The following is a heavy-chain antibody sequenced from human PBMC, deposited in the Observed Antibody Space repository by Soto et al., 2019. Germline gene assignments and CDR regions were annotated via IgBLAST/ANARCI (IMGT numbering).Heavy chain of an antibody. CDR1: GLTFSTYG. CDR3: ARQRNGAGDV. V-gene: IGHV3-48*02. D-gene: IGHD1-1*01. CDR2: ITCSSTI. J-gene: IGHJ6*02. Sequence: LVESGGGLVQPGGSLRLSCEASGLTFSTYGFNWVRQAPGKGLEWVSYITCSSTIYYADSVRGRFTTSRDNAKNSLYLQMNSQRDEDTAVYYCARQRNGAGDVWGQGTTVIVSS.